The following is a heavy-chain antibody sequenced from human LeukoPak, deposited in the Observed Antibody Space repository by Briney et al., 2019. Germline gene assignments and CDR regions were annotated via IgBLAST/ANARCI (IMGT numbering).Heavy chain of an antibody. CDR3: ARSISSWELLFDY. CDR1: GFTFSSYG. D-gene: IGHD1-26*01. J-gene: IGHJ4*02. V-gene: IGHV3-23*01. Sequence: GGSLRLSCAASGFTFSSYGMSWVRQAPGKGLEWVSAISGSGGSTYYGDSVKGRFTISRDNSKNSLYLQMNSLRAEDTALYYCARSISSWELLFDYWGQGTLVTVSS. CDR2: ISGSGGST.